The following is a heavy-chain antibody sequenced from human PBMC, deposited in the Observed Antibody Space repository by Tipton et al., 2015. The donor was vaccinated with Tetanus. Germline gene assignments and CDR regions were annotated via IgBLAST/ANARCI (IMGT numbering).Heavy chain of an antibody. J-gene: IGHJ3*02. Sequence: SLRLSCVPSGFTFSSYGMHWVRQAPGKGLEWVAVISFDGSSQHYADSVKGRFTISRDNSKDILYLQMDSLRVEDTAVYYCARAISSRWGKHDAFDIWGQGTAVAVSP. CDR2: ISFDGSSQ. CDR3: ARAISSRWGKHDAFDI. V-gene: IGHV3-30*04. D-gene: IGHD3-16*01. CDR1: GFTFSSYG.